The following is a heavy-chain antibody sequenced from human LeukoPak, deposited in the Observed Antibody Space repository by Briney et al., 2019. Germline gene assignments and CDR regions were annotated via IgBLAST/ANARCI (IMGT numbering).Heavy chain of an antibody. D-gene: IGHD3-22*01. Sequence: PGGSLRLSCAASGFAFNTYALHWVRQAPGKGLEWVAIISSDGINTYYADSVEGRFSISRDNSKNMLYLQMDSLRAEDTAMYYCARDLRPADTTGYYSHFDCWGQGTLVTVSS. CDR2: ISSDGINT. J-gene: IGHJ4*02. V-gene: IGHV3-30*04. CDR3: ARDLRPADTTGYYSHFDC. CDR1: GFAFNTYA.